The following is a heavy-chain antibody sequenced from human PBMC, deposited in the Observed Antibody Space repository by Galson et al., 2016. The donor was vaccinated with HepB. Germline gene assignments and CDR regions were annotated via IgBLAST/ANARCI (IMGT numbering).Heavy chain of an antibody. V-gene: IGHV5-51*01. CDR1: GYSFTDYW. J-gene: IGHJ4*02. D-gene: IGHD3-16*01. CDR3: ARRLTHDSKIWDIDY. CDR2: IYPGDSHT. Sequence: QSGAEVKKPGESLRTSCKGSGYSFTDYWIGWVRQMPGKGLEWMGIIYPGDSHTRYSPSFQGQVTISADKSISTAYLQWSSLKVSDTAIYYCARRLTHDSKIWDIDYWGQGTLVTVSS.